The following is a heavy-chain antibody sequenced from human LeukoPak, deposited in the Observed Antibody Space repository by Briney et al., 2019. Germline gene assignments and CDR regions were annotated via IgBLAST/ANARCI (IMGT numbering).Heavy chain of an antibody. CDR3: ARARSGIFDS. J-gene: IGHJ4*02. CDR2: TYYRSKWSN. D-gene: IGHD3-10*01. CDR1: GDSVSSNRAT. V-gene: IGHV6-1*01. Sequence: QTLSLTCDISGDSVSSNRATWSWIRQSPSRGLEWLGRTYYRSKWSNDYAVSVKSRIIINPDASKNQFSLQLNSVTPEDTAVYYCARARSGIFDSWGQGTLVTVSS.